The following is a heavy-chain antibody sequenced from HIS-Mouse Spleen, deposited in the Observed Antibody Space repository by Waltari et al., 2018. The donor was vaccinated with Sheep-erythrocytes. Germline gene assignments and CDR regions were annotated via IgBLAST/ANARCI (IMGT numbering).Heavy chain of an antibody. CDR2: ISSSSSYI. D-gene: IGHD4-17*01. Sequence: EVQLVESGGGLVKPGGSLRLSCAASGFTFSSYSMNWVRQAPGKGMDWFSSISSSSSYIYYAVSVKSRFTISRDNAKNSLYLQMNSLRAEDTAVYYCARVAAVTTYYFDYWGQGTLVTVSS. CDR1: GFTFSSYS. J-gene: IGHJ4*02. CDR3: ARVAAVTTYYFDY. V-gene: IGHV3-21*01.